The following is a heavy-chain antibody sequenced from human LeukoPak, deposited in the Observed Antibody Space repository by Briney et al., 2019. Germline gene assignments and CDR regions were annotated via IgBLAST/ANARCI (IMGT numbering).Heavy chain of an antibody. CDR2: INPNSGGT. CDR1: GYTFTGYY. J-gene: IGHJ2*01. D-gene: IGHD3-9*01. Sequence: ASVKVSCKASGYTFTGYYMHWVRQAPGQGLEWMGWINPNSGGTNYAQKFQGRVTMTRDTSISTAYMELSRLRSDDTAVYYCARDPLYYDILTGYVPYWYFDLWGRGTLVTVSS. CDR3: ARDPLYYDILTGYVPYWYFDL. V-gene: IGHV1-2*02.